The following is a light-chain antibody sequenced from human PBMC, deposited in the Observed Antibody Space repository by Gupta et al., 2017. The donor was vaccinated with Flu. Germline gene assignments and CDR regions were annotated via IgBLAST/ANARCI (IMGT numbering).Light chain of an antibody. V-gene: IGLV2-23*01. CDR2: EGS. CDR3: CSYAGSSTWV. CDR1: SSDVGSDNL. Sequence: PASVSGLPGQSITISCTGTSSDVGSDNLVSWYQQHPDKAPKRMIYEGSKRPSGVSNRFSGSKSGNTPSLTISGLQAEDEADYYCCSYAGSSTWVFGGGTKLTVL. J-gene: IGLJ3*02.